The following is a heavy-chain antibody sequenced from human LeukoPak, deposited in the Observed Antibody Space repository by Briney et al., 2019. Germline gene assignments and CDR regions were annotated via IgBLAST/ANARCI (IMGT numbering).Heavy chain of an antibody. CDR2: IGSNGGST. Sequence: GGSLRLSCSPSVFTFSISAMHCVRHALGEGVEYVSAIGSNGGSTYYADSVKGRFTNSRDSSKNTKYLQMNSLRAEDTAVYYCARDQFAFGLFDYWGQGTLVTVSS. D-gene: IGHD3/OR15-3a*01. V-gene: IGHV3-64*04. CDR3: ARDQFAFGLFDY. J-gene: IGHJ4*02. CDR1: VFTFSISA.